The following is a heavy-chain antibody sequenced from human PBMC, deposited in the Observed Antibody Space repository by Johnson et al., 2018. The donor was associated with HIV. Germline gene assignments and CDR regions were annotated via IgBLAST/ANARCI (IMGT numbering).Heavy chain of an antibody. Sequence: QVQLVESGGGVVQPGRSLRLSCVASGFTFSSYGMHWVRQAPGKGLEWVAVISYDGSNKYYADSVKGRFTISRDNSKNTLYLQMNSLRAEDTAVYYCARDGGYSSSWYKYAFDIWGQGTMVT. J-gene: IGHJ3*02. CDR1: GFTFSSYG. V-gene: IGHV3-30*03. CDR3: ARDGGYSSSWYKYAFDI. CDR2: ISYDGSNK. D-gene: IGHD6-13*01.